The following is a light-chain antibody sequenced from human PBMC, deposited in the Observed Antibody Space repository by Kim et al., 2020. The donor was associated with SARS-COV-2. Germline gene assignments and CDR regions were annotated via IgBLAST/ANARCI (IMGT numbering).Light chain of an antibody. CDR1: INDIGSYSL. Sequence: QSALTQPASVSGSPGQSITISCSGTINDIGSYSLVSWYQQHPGKAPQLIIYEGSKRPSGISYRFSGSSSGNTASLTITGTQAGDEADYYCNSRDSNDNVVFGGGTQLTVL. J-gene: IGLJ2*01. CDR2: EGS. CDR3: NSRDSNDNVV. V-gene: IGLV2-14*02.